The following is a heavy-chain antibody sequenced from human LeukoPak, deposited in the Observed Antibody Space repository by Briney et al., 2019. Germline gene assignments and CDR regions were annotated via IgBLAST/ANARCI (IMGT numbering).Heavy chain of an antibody. Sequence: GGSLRLSCAASGFTFSSYSMNRVRQAPGKGLEWVSSISSSSSYIYYADSVKGRFTISRDNAKNSLYLQMNSLRAEDTAVYYCARARGIAAAGPFDYWGQGTLVTVSS. CDR2: ISSSSSYI. V-gene: IGHV3-21*01. CDR1: GFTFSSYS. CDR3: ARARGIAAAGPFDY. J-gene: IGHJ4*02. D-gene: IGHD6-13*01.